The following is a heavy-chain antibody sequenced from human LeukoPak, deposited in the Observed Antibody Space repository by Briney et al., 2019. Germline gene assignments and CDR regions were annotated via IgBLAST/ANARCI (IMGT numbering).Heavy chain of an antibody. D-gene: IGHD3-10*01. CDR3: AREVRFRAYFDL. V-gene: IGHV3-7*01. CDR2: IKQDGSEK. CDR1: GFTFSSYW. J-gene: IGHJ2*01. Sequence: GGSLRLSCAASGFTFSSYWMSWVRQAPGKGLELVANIKQDGSEKYSVDSVKGRFTISRDNAKNSLYLQMNSLRAEDTAVYYCAREVRFRAYFDLWGRGTLVTVSS.